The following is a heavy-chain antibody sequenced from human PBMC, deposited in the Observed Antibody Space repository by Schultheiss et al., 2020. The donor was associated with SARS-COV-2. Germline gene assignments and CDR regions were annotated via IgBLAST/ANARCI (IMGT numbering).Heavy chain of an antibody. CDR2: IYYSGST. Sequence: SETLSLTCTVSGGSISSSSYYWGWIRQPPGKGLEWIGSIYYSGSTYYNPSLKSRVTISVDTSKNQFSLKLSSVTAADTAVYYCARGRGYYDSSGYYFDYWGQGTLVTVSS. D-gene: IGHD3-22*01. V-gene: IGHV4-39*01. CDR3: ARGRGYYDSSGYYFDY. CDR1: GGSISSSSYY. J-gene: IGHJ4*02.